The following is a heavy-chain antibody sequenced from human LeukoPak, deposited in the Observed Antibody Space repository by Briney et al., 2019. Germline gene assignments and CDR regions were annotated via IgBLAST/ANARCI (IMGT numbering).Heavy chain of an antibody. V-gene: IGHV1-46*01. CDR2: INPSGGST. D-gene: IGHD5-12*01. CDR1: RYSLTNYY. J-gene: IGHJ4*02. CDR3: ARGAPTTRIGAGRFDY. Sequence: GASVKVSCKAFRYSLTNYYVHWVRQAPGQGLEWMGEINPSGGSTSYAQKFQGRITVTRDTYTNTVYMDLSSLRSEDTATYYCARGAPTTRIGAGRFDYWGQGSLLTVAS.